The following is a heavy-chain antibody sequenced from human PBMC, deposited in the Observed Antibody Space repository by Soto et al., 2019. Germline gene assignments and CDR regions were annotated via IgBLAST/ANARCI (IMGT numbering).Heavy chain of an antibody. V-gene: IGHV3-21*01. CDR3: ARGKNIVVVPAAPRDYYYGMDV. CDR1: GFTFSSYS. Sequence: VQLVESGGGLVKPGGSLRLSCAASGFTFSSYSMNWVRQAPGKGLEWVSSISSSSSYIYYADSVKGRFTISRDNAKNSLYLQMNSLRAEDTAVYYCARGKNIVVVPAAPRDYYYGMDVWGQGTTVTVSS. CDR2: ISSSSSYI. J-gene: IGHJ6*02. D-gene: IGHD2-2*01.